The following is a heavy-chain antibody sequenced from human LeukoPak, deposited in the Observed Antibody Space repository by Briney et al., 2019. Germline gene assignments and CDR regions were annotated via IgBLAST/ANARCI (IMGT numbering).Heavy chain of an antibody. J-gene: IGHJ5*02. V-gene: IGHV1-2*02. Sequence: ASVKVSCKASAYTFTAYRLHWVRQAPGQGLEWMGWINPATGDTKYSQKLQGRVTMTRDTSISTAYMELSRLRSDDTAVYYCARDLLDSSSSYNWFDPWGQGTLVTVSS. CDR1: AYTFTAYR. CDR3: ARDLLDSSSSYNWFDP. CDR2: INPATGDT. D-gene: IGHD6-6*01.